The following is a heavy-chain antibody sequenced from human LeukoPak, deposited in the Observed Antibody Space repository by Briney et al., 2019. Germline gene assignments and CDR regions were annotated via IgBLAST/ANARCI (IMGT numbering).Heavy chain of an antibody. Sequence: ASVKVSCKASGYTFTGYYMHWVRQAPGQGLEWMGWINPNSGGTNYAQKFQGRVTMTRDTSISTAYMELSRLRSDDTAVYYCASNYDGSGYYYYYYGMDVWGQGTTVTVSS. CDR1: GYTFTGYY. CDR2: INPNSGGT. D-gene: IGHD3-22*01. CDR3: ASNYDGSGYYYYYYGMDV. V-gene: IGHV1-2*02. J-gene: IGHJ6*02.